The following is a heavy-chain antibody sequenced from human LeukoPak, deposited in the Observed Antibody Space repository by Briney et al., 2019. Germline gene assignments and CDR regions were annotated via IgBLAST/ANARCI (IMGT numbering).Heavy chain of an antibody. D-gene: IGHD4-17*01. CDR2: IAEDGRRK. J-gene: IGHJ4*02. V-gene: IGHV3-30*18. CDR3: ANRPSDYGDYVSYFDY. Sequence: GGSLRLSCAASGFSFISYGMHWVRQAPGKGLEWVGVIAEDGRRKDYADSVKGRFTISTDNSKDTLYLQMNSLRAEDTDVYSCANRPSDYGDYVSYFDYWGQGTLVTVSS. CDR1: GFSFISYG.